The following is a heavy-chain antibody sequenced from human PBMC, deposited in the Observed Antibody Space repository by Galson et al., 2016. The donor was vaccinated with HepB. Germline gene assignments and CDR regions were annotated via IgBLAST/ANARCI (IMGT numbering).Heavy chain of an antibody. CDR1: GDSVSTNIVA. Sequence: CAISGDSVSTNIVAWNWIRQSPSRGLEWLGRTYYRSKWYNDYAVSAQSRITINPDTSRNQFSLQLNSVTPEDTDVYYCTRVRHLARGMDVWGQGTTVTVS. V-gene: IGHV6-1*01. D-gene: IGHD5-12*01. CDR2: TYYRSKWYN. J-gene: IGHJ6*02. CDR3: TRVRHLARGMDV.